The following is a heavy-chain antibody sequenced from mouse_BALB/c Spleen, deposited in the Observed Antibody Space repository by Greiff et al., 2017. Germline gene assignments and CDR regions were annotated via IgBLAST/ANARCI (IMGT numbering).Heavy chain of an antibody. V-gene: IGHV2-9*02. Sequence: VQVVESGPGLVAPSQSLSITCTVSGFSLTSYGVHWVRQPPGKGLEWLGVIWAGGSTNYNSALMSRLSISKDNSKSQVFLKMNSLQTDDTAMYYCAVYYGIPYAMDYWGQGTSVTVSS. CDR2: IWAGGST. CDR3: AVYYGIPYAMDY. J-gene: IGHJ4*01. D-gene: IGHD2-1*01. CDR1: GFSLTSYG.